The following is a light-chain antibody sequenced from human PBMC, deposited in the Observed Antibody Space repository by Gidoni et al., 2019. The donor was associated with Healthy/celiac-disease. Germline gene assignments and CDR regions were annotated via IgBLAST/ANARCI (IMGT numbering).Light chain of an antibody. J-gene: IGKJ2*01. V-gene: IGKV3-11*01. CDR1: QSVSSY. Sequence: VFTQSPATLSLSPGERTTLSCRASQSVSSYLAWYQQKPGQAPRLLIYDASNRATGTPARFSGSGSGTDFTLTISSLEPEDFAVYYCQQRSNWPQYTFGQGTKLEIK. CDR3: QQRSNWPQYT. CDR2: DAS.